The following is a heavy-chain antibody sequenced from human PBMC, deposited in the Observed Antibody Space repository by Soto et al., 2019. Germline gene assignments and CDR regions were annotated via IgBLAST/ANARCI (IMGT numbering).Heavy chain of an antibody. V-gene: IGHV3-23*01. Sequence: GGSLRLSCAASGFTRSSYTMIWVGHAPGKRLKRVSAISGSGGSTYYADSMKGRFTISRDNSKNTLYLQMNSLRAEDTAVYYCVKDSGGGHLTGAFDIWGQGSMVTVSS. CDR1: GFTRSSYT. J-gene: IGHJ3*02. CDR2: ISGSGGST. D-gene: IGHD1-1*01. CDR3: VKDSGGGHLTGAFDI.